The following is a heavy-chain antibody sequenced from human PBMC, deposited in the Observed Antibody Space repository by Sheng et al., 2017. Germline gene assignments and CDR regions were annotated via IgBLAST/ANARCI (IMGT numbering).Heavy chain of an antibody. CDR3: ARDDKRPGNAFDV. CDR1: GFTFSSYG. Sequence: ESGGGLVQPGGSLRLSCEASGFTFSSYGMNWVRQAPGKGLEWVALIYDDGGGTYYADSVKGRFTISRDNSKNTLYLQMSSVRAEDTAVYYCARDDKRPGNAFDVWGQGTMATFS. J-gene: IGHJ3*01. CDR2: IYDDGGGT. V-gene: IGHV3-33*08.